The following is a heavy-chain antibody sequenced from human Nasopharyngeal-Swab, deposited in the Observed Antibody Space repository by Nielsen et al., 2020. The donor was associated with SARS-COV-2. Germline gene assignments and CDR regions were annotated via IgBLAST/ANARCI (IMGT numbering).Heavy chain of an antibody. J-gene: IGHJ6*01. CDR3: ARSGTTKYGLDV. CDR1: GGSISGYF. CDR2: VYTSGST. V-gene: IGHV4-4*07. Sequence: SETLSLTCSVSGGSISGYFLSWIRQPAGEGLEWIGLVYTSGSTNYNPSLKSRVTISIDMSKNQFFLELRSVTAADTAFYYCARSGTTKYGLDVWGQGTTVIVSS. D-gene: IGHD1-1*01.